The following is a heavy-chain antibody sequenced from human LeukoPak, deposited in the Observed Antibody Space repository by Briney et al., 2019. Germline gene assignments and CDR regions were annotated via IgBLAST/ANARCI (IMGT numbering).Heavy chain of an antibody. CDR1: GFTFSSYA. V-gene: IGHV3-64*01. CDR2: ISSNGGST. Sequence: PGGSLRLSCAASGFTFSSYAMHWVRQAPGKGLEYVSAISSNGGSTYYANSVKGRFTIPRDNSKNTLYLQMGSLRAEDMAVYYCARVPPNYYYYYMDVWGKGTTVTVSS. CDR3: ARVPPNYYYYYMDV. J-gene: IGHJ6*03.